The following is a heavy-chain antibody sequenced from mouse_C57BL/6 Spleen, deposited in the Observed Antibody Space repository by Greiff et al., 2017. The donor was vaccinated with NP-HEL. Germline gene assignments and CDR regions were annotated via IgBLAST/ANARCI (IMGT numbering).Heavy chain of an antibody. D-gene: IGHD1-1*01. Sequence: EVQLQESGPGLVKPSQSLSLTCSVTGYSITSGYYWNWIRQFPGNKLEWMGYISYDGSNNYNPSLKNRISIPRDTSKNQFFLKLNSVTTEDTATYYCAREGTTVVATRAYWGQGTLVTVSA. V-gene: IGHV3-6*01. J-gene: IGHJ3*01. CDR2: ISYDGSN. CDR3: AREGTTVVATRAY. CDR1: GYSITSGYY.